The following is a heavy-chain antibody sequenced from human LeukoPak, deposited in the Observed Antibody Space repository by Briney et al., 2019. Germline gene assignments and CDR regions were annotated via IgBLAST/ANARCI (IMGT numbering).Heavy chain of an antibody. CDR2: IYHSGST. CDR3: ARAIRGAAAGTAFVDP. D-gene: IGHD6-13*01. CDR1: GGSISSGGYS. J-gene: IGHJ5*02. V-gene: IGHV4-30-2*01. Sequence: ASQTLSLTCAVSGGSISSGGYSWSWIRQPPGKGLEWIGYIYHSGSTYYNPSLKSRVTISVDTSKNQLSLKLNSVTAADTAVYYCARAIRGAAAGTAFVDPWGQGTLVTVSS.